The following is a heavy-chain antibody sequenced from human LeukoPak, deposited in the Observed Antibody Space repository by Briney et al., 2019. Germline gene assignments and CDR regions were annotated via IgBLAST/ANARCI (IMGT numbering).Heavy chain of an antibody. CDR2: INPNSGGT. J-gene: IGHJ4*02. V-gene: IGHV1-2*02. CDR3: ARVSLSSDYYDSGQ. D-gene: IGHD3-22*01. CDR1: GYTFTGYC. Sequence: GASVKVSCKASGYTFTGYCMHWVRQAPGQGLEWMGWINPNSGGTNYAQKFQGRVTMTRDTSISTAYMELSRLRSDDTAVYYCARVSLSSDYYDSGQWGQGTLVTVSS.